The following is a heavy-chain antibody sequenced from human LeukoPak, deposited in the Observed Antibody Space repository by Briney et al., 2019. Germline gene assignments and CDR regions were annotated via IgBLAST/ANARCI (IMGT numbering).Heavy chain of an antibody. J-gene: IGHJ5*02. CDR2: IIPIFGTA. V-gene: IGHV1-69*01. Sequence: VASVKVSCKASGGTFSSYAISWVRQAPGQGLEWMGGIIPIFGTANYAQKFQGRVTITADESTSTAYMELSSLSSEDTAVYYCARDQDGKYSSSHYNWFDPWGQGTLVTVSS. D-gene: IGHD6-6*01. CDR3: ARDQDGKYSSSHYNWFDP. CDR1: GGTFSSYA.